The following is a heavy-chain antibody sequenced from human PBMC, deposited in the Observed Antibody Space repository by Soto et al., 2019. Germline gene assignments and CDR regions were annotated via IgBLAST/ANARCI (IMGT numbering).Heavy chain of an antibody. V-gene: IGHV3-33*01. CDR1: GFTFSSYG. Sequence: QVQLVESGGGVVQPGRSLRLSCAASGFTFSSYGMHWVRQAPGKGLDWVAVIWYDGNNKYYADSVKGRFTVSRDNSKNTLYLQMNSLRAEDTAVYYYARDSSAPNASRGYYPLGYWGQGTLVTVSS. J-gene: IGHJ4*02. D-gene: IGHD3-22*01. CDR2: IWYDGNNK. CDR3: ARDSSAPNASRGYYPLGY.